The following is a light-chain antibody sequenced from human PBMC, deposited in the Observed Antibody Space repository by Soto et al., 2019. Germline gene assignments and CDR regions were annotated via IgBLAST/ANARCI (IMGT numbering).Light chain of an antibody. CDR1: QTVSSSY. Sequence: LRWSGKARSPRCSRARQTVSSSYLAWYQQKPGQAPRLLVYGASSRATGIPDRFSGSGSGTDFTLTIGILEPEDSPVYYCQHSGRKWATCREGNKVDIK. CDR2: GAS. V-gene: IGKV3-20*01. CDR3: QHSGRKWAT. J-gene: IGKJ1*01.